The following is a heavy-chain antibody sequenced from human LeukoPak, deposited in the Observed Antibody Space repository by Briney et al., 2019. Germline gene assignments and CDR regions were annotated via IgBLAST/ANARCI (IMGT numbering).Heavy chain of an antibody. CDR2: ISGSGGST. D-gene: IGHD3-22*01. CDR3: AKHSSGYYNFDY. CDR1: GFTLRSYS. J-gene: IGHJ4*02. Sequence: PGGSLRLSCAASGFTLRSYSMSWVRQAPGKGLEWVSSISGSGGSTFYADSMKGRFTLSRDKSKNTLYLQMNSLRAEDTAVYYCAKHSSGYYNFDYWGQGTLVTVSS. V-gene: IGHV3-23*01.